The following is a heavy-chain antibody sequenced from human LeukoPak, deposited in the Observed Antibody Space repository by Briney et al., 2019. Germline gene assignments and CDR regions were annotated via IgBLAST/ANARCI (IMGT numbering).Heavy chain of an antibody. V-gene: IGHV3-20*04. J-gene: IGHJ4*02. CDR1: GFTFGDYG. Sequence: GGSLRLSCAASGFTFGDYGMSWVRQAPGKGLEWVSGINWNGGKTVYADSVKGRFTISRDNAKNSLYLQMNSLRAEDTALYSCARATYCSVGACYFDYWGQGTLVTVSS. D-gene: IGHD2-15*01. CDR3: ARATYCSVGACYFDY. CDR2: INWNGGKT.